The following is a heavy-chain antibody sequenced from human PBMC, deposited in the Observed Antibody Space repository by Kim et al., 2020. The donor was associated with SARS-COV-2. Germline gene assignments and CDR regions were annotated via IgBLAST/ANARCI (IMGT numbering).Heavy chain of an antibody. J-gene: IGHJ5*02. CDR3: ARVPLTTVTWGNWFDP. V-gene: IGHV4-31*02. D-gene: IGHD4-17*01. Sequence: LKSRVTISVDTSKNQFSLKLSSVTAADTAVYYCARVPLTTVTWGNWFDPWGQGTLVTVSS.